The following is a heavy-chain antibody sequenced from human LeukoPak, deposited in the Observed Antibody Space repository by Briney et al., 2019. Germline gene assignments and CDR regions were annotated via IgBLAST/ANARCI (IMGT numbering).Heavy chain of an antibody. CDR2: IYTSGST. Sequence: PSETLSLTCTVSGGSISSGSYYWSWIRQPAGKGLEWIGRIYTSGSTNYNPSLRSRVTISVDTSKNQFSLKLSSVTAADTAVYYCARARDYYGSGSYVDYWGQGTLVTVSS. CDR1: GGSISSGSYY. V-gene: IGHV4-61*02. CDR3: ARARDYYGSGSYVDY. D-gene: IGHD3-10*01. J-gene: IGHJ4*02.